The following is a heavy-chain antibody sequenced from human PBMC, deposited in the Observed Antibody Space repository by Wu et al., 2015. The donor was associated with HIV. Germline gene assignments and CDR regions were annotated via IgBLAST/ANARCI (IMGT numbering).Heavy chain of an antibody. CDR1: GYTFTNYY. V-gene: IGHV1-2*02. J-gene: IGHJ4*02. CDR2: INPSGGST. CDR3: ARDATPVTTEFDY. D-gene: IGHD4-11*01. Sequence: QAKLEQSGGEVKKPGASVKVSCGTSGYTFTNYYIHWXATPSXIGLEWMAWINPSGGSTIYSENFEGRVTVTRDTSMKTVYMELDSLTSGDTAVYYCARDATPVTTEFDYWGQGTLITVSS.